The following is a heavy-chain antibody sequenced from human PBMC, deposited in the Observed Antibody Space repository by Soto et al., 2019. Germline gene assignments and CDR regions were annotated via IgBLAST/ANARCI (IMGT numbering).Heavy chain of an antibody. CDR2: IIPLFRTP. V-gene: IGHV1-69*12. D-gene: IGHD4-4*01. CDR3: ARDNDRLQLGGNYYYILDV. Sequence: QVQLVQSGAEMKEPGSSVKVSCKTSGGTFSSSAISWLRQAPGQGLEWMGGIIPLFRTPDYAQKFQGRVTIAEDESTSTAYMELSSLRSEDTAVYYCARDNDRLQLGGNYYYILDVWGQGTTIAGSS. J-gene: IGHJ6*02. CDR1: GGTFSSSA.